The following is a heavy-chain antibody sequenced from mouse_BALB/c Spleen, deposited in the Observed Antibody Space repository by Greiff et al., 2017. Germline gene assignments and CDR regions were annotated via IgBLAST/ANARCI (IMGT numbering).Heavy chain of an antibody. Sequence: EVKLMESGGGLVQPGGSLKLSCAASGFTFSSYTMSWVRQTPEKRLEWVAYISNGGGSTYYPDTVKGRFTISRDNAKNTLYLQMSSLKSEDTAMYYCARQEYGNHYFDYWGQGTTLTVSS. D-gene: IGHD2-10*02. V-gene: IGHV5-12-2*01. J-gene: IGHJ2*01. CDR1: GFTFSSYT. CDR3: ARQEYGNHYFDY. CDR2: ISNGGGST.